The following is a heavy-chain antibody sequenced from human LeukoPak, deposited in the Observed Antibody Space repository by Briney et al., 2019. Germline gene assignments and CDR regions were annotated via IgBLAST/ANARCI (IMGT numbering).Heavy chain of an antibody. J-gene: IGHJ4*02. CDR3: AKRGRYYFDY. CDR2: IIDSGSTS. V-gene: IGHV3-23*01. Sequence: GSLRLSCAASGFTFSSYAMSWVRQAPGKGLEWVSSIIDSGSTSFYADSVKGRFTISRDNSKNTLFLQMNSLRAEDTALYYCAKRGRYYFDYWGQGTLVTVSS. CDR1: GFTFSSYA. D-gene: IGHD3-10*01.